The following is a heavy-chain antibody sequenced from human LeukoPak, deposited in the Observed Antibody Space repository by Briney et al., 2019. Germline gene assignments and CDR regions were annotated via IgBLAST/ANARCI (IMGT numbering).Heavy chain of an antibody. CDR1: GFTFSDYY. CDR3: TSHPLWELYSLDY. D-gene: IGHD1-26*01. Sequence: GGSLRLSCAASGFTFSDYYMSWIRQAPGKGLEWVSYISSSGSTINYADSVKGRFTISRDNAKNSLYLQMNSLRAEDTAVYYCTSHPLWELYSLDYWGQGTLVTVSS. J-gene: IGHJ4*02. CDR2: ISSSGSTI. V-gene: IGHV3-11*01.